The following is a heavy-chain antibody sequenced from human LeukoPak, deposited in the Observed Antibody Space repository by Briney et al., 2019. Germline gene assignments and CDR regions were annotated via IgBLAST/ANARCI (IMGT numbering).Heavy chain of an antibody. Sequence: ASETLSLTCTVSGGSISSGGYYWSWIRQHPGKGLEWIGYIYYSGSTYYNPSLKSRVTISVDTSKNQFSLKLSSVTAADTAVYYCAGVGGGLRSHFDYWGQGTLVTVSS. J-gene: IGHJ4*02. CDR1: GGSISSGGYY. V-gene: IGHV4-31*03. CDR3: AGVGGGLRSHFDY. CDR2: IYYSGST. D-gene: IGHD5-12*01.